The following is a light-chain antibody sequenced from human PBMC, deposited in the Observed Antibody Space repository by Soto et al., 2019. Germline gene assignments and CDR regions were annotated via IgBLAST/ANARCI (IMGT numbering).Light chain of an antibody. J-gene: IGLJ1*01. CDR3: SSYTSSSTLLYV. Sequence: QSALAQPASVSGSRGQSITMSCTGTSSDVGGYNYVSWYQQHPGKAPKLMIYDVSNRPSGVSNRFSGSKSGNTASLTISGLQAEDEADYYCSSYTSSSTLLYVFGTGTKVTVL. CDR2: DVS. CDR1: SSDVGGYNY. V-gene: IGLV2-14*01.